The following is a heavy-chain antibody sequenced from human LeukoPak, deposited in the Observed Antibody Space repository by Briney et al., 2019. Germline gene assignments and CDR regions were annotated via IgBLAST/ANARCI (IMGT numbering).Heavy chain of an antibody. CDR3: ARDRVGATDYFDY. CDR1: GFTFSSYA. Sequence: GGSLRLSCAASGFTFSSYAMHWVRQAPGKGLEWVAVISYDGSNKYYADSVKGRFTISRDNSKNTLYLQMNSLRAEDTAVHYCARDRVGATDYFDYWGQGTLVTVSS. CDR2: ISYDGSNK. D-gene: IGHD1-26*01. J-gene: IGHJ4*02. V-gene: IGHV3-30-3*01.